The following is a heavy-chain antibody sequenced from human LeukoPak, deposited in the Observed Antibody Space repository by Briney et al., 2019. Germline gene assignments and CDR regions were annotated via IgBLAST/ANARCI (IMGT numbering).Heavy chain of an antibody. CDR1: GFTFSNYW. D-gene: IGHD3-10*02. V-gene: IGHV3-7*01. Sequence: GGSLRLSCAASGFTFSNYWMSWVRQAPGKGLEWVANIKEEGSEKYYVDSVKGRFTISRDNVKNSLYLQMNSLRAEDTAVYYCAELGITMIGGVWGKGTTVTISS. CDR2: IKEEGSEK. J-gene: IGHJ6*04. CDR3: AELGITMIGGV.